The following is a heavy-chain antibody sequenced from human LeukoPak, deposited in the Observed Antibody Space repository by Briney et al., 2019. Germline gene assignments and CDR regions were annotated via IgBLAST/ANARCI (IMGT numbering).Heavy chain of an antibody. D-gene: IGHD2-21*01. V-gene: IGHV4-34*01. CDR2: INHSGST. CDR3: AIRLRNVFVEYYYGMDV. Sequence: SETLSLTCAVYGGSFSGYYWSWIRQPPGKGLEWIGEINHSGSTNYNPSLKSRVTISVDTSKNQFSLKLSSVTAADTAVYYCAIRLRNVFVEYYYGMDVWGQGTTVTVSS. CDR1: GGSFSGYY. J-gene: IGHJ6*02.